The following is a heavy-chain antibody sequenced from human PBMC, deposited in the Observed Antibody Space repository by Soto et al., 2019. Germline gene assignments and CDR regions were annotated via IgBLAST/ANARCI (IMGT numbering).Heavy chain of an antibody. CDR1: GFPFSSYR. Sequence: EVQLVDSGGDLVQPGESLRLSCAASGFPFSSYRMSWVRQAPGKGLEWVANIKPDGSEKYYVDSVKGRFTISRDNAKTSLYLQMNSLRAEDTALYYCVRGGYYFNDWGQGTLVTVSS. D-gene: IGHD3-22*01. J-gene: IGHJ4*02. V-gene: IGHV3-7*01. CDR3: VRGGYYFND. CDR2: IKPDGSEK.